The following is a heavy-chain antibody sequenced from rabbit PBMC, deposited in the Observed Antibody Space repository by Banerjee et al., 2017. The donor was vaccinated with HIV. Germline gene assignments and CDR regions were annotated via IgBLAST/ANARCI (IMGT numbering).Heavy chain of an antibody. J-gene: IGHJ6*01. CDR3: ARDLAGVTGWNFGL. D-gene: IGHD4-1*01. V-gene: IGHV1S45*01. Sequence: QEQLVESGGGLVQPEGSLTLTCKASGFTLSGYWMSWVRQAPGKGLEWIGYINTGSGSTDYASWAKGRFTISKTSSTTVTLQMTSLTAADTATYFCARDLAGVTGWNFGLWGPGTLVTVS. CDR1: GFTLSGYW. CDR2: INTGSGST.